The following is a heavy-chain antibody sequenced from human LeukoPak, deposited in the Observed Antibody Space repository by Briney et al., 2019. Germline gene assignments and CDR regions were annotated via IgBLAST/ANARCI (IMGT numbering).Heavy chain of an antibody. J-gene: IGHJ3*02. CDR3: ARASYQNIDAFDI. CDR2: ISGLNGQT. V-gene: IGHV1-18*01. D-gene: IGHD2-2*01. Sequence: ASVKVSCKASGYSFTSYGISWVRQAPGQGFEWLGWISGLNGQTDYVQKVQGRVTMTRDTSTSTAYMDLESLTPDDTAVYYCARASYQNIDAFDIWGQGTMVTVSS. CDR1: GYSFTSYG.